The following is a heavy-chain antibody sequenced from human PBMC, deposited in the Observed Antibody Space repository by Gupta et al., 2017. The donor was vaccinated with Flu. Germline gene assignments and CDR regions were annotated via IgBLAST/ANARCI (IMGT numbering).Heavy chain of an antibody. D-gene: IGHD3-22*01. CDR1: GFTFRNYA. CDR3: AKGPPKDDDDSSGYYSV. J-gene: IGHJ4*02. CDR2: ISGSGGST. Sequence: EVQLLESGGGLVQPGGSLRLSCAASGFTFRNYAMNWVRQAPGKGLEWVSAISGSGGSTYHADSVKGRFTISRDNSKNTLYLQMNSLRAEDTAVYYCAKGPPKDDDDSSGYYSVWGQGTLVTVS. V-gene: IGHV3-23*01.